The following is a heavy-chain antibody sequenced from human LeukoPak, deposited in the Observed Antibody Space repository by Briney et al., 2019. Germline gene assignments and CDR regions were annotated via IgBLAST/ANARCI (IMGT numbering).Heavy chain of an antibody. V-gene: IGHV1-2*02. CDR2: INPNSGGT. D-gene: IGHD6-19*01. CDR1: GYTFTGYY. Sequence: ASVKVSCKASGYTFTGYYMHWVRQAPGQGLEWMGWINPNSGGTNYAQKFQGRVTMTRDTSISTAYMELSRLRSDDTAVYYCARVGGSGWYAPYYFDYWGQGTLVTVSS. CDR3: ARVGGSGWYAPYYFDY. J-gene: IGHJ4*02.